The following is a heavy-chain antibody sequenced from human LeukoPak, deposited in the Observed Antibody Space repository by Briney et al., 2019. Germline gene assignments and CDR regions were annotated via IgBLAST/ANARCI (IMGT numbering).Heavy chain of an antibody. V-gene: IGHV4-34*01. CDR2: INHSGST. CDR3: ARVPARTYYDFWSGYQTEYYFDY. CDR1: GGSVSGDGYY. Sequence: PSETLSLTCTVSGGSVSGDGYYWSWIRQPPGKGLEWIGEINHSGSTNYNPPLKSRVTISVDTSKNQFSLKLSSVTAADTAVYYCARVPARTYYDFWSGYQTEYYFDYWGQGTLVTVSS. D-gene: IGHD3-3*01. J-gene: IGHJ4*02.